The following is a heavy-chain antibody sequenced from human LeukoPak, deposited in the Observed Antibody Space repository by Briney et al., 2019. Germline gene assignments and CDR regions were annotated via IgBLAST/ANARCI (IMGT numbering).Heavy chain of an antibody. CDR3: ARDGDCGDGGCPAPFYSYFDL. Sequence: PGGSLRLSCEASGFTFSYYAMNWVRQAPGKGPEWVSSISRTSDSISYADSVRGRFTISRDNAKNSLFLQMKSLRPEDTALYYCARDGDCGDGGCPAPFYSYFDLWGRGSLVTVSS. CDR2: ISRTSDSI. CDR1: GFTFSYYA. D-gene: IGHD2-15*01. V-gene: IGHV3-21*01. J-gene: IGHJ2*01.